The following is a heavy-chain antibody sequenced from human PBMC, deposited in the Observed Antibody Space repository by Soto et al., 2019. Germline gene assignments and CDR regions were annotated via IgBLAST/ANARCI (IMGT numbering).Heavy chain of an antibody. V-gene: IGHV1-69*06. Sequence: SVNVSFKASGGTFSSYSISWVRQAPGQGLEWMGGIIPIFGTANYAQKFQGRVTIIADKSTSKAYLELSSLRSEDTAVYYCARLSDIAAAGTLRYGMDVWGQGTPVTFSS. CDR1: GGTFSSYS. D-gene: IGHD6-13*01. CDR3: ARLSDIAAAGTLRYGMDV. CDR2: IIPIFGTA. J-gene: IGHJ6*02.